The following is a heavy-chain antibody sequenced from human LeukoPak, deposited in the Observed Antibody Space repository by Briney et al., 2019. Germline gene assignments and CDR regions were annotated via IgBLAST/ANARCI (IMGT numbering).Heavy chain of an antibody. D-gene: IGHD2-15*01. CDR1: GFTFSDYY. V-gene: IGHV3-11*01. J-gene: IGHJ3*02. CDR2: SSGSGGTI. CDR3: AGGYYSGGSCYPNDAFDI. Sequence: GGSLRLSCAASGFTFSDYYMSWNRQAPGKGLEWVSYSSGSGGTIYYADSVKGRFTISRDNAKNSLYLQMNSLRAEDTAVYYCAGGYYSGGSCYPNDAFDIWGQGTMVTVSS.